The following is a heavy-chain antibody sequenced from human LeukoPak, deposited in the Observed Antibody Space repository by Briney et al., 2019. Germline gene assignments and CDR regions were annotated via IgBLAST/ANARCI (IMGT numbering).Heavy chain of an antibody. D-gene: IGHD2/OR15-2a*01. J-gene: IGHJ4*02. Sequence: SETLSLTCAVYGGSFSGYFWTWIRQSPGKGLEWIGEINHGGRTNYNPSLKSRVTISVDTSENQFSLKLRSVSAADTAVYYRARLQHDSFFWGQGTLVTVSP. CDR3: ARLQHDSFF. CDR1: GGSFSGYF. V-gene: IGHV4-34*01. CDR2: INHGGRT.